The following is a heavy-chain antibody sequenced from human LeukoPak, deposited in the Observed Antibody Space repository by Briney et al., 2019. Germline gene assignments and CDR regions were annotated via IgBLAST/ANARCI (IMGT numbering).Heavy chain of an antibody. CDR2: ISSSSSTI. J-gene: IGHJ4*02. CDR1: GFTFSSYS. V-gene: IGHV3-48*01. CDR3: ASPTVTTRGSGFDY. Sequence: PGGSLRLSCAASGFTFSSYSMNWVRQAPGKGLEWVSYISSSSSTIYYADSVKGRFTISRDNAKNSLYLQMNSLRAEDTAVYYCASPTVTTRGSGFDYWGQGTLVTVSS. D-gene: IGHD4-11*01.